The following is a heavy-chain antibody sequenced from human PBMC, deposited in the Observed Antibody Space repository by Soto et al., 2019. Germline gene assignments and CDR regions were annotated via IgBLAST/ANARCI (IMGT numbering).Heavy chain of an antibody. V-gene: IGHV1-46*01. CDR2: INPSGGSG. D-gene: IGHD3-22*01. J-gene: IGHJ4*02. Sequence: QVQLVQSGAEVKKPGASVKVSCKASGYTFTSYYMHWVRQAPGQGLEWMGMINPSGGSGSNAQKFQGRVIMTRDTSTSTVYMELSSLRSEDTAVYYCARERDYYDTSGYFLTWGQGTLVTVSS. CDR3: ARERDYYDTSGYFLT. CDR1: GYTFTSYY.